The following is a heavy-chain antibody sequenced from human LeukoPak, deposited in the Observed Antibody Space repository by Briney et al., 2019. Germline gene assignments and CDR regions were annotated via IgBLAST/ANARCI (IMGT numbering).Heavy chain of an antibody. CDR2: IYYSGST. J-gene: IGHJ6*02. CDR1: GGSISSYY. V-gene: IGHV4-59*01. Sequence: PSETLSLTCTVSGGSISSYYWSWIRQPPGKGLEWIGYIYYSGSTNYNPSLKSRVTISVDTSKNQFSLKLSSVTAADTAVYYRARVPPYCTNGVCYTRTNYYYYGMDVWGQGTTVTVSS. D-gene: IGHD2-8*01. CDR3: ARVPPYCTNGVCYTRTNYYYYGMDV.